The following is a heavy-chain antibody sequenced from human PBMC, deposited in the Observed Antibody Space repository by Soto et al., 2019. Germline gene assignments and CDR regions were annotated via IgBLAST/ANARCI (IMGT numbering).Heavy chain of an antibody. Sequence: QVQLVQSGAEVKKPGASVKVSCKASGDTFTTTSLNWVRQAPGQGLERMGGIIPVVGTTKYARKYQERVTITGDKSTNPAYLELISLRSDDTAVYYCARGLLYATTYFDYWGQGTPGTVPP. CDR3: ARGLLYATTYFDY. CDR1: GDTFTTTS. CDR2: IIPVVGTT. V-gene: IGHV1-69*06. J-gene: IGHJ4*02. D-gene: IGHD2-8*01.